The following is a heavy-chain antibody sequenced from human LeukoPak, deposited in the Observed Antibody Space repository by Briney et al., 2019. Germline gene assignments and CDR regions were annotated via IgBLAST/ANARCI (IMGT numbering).Heavy chain of an antibody. CDR1: GFTFSNYG. V-gene: IGHV3-33*01. D-gene: IGHD3-22*01. CDR2: IWFDGIRK. J-gene: IGHJ3*02. Sequence: SGGSLILSCAASGFTFSNYGMHWVRQVPGKGLEWVAAIWFDGIRKYYADSVKGRLTISRDNSKNTLYLQMNSLRAEDTAVYYCARDLEDSSPFGAFDMWGQGTMVTVSS. CDR3: ARDLEDSSPFGAFDM.